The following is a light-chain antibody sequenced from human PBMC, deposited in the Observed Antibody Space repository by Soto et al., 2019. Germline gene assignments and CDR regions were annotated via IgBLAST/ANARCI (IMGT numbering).Light chain of an antibody. CDR2: EVS. V-gene: IGLV2-8*01. Sequence: QSVLTQPPSASGSRGQSVTISCTGTSSDVGGYNYVSWYQQHPGKAPKLMIYEVSKRPSGVPDRFSGSKSGDTASLTVSGLQAEDEAEYYCSSYAGSNNWVFGGGTKLTVL. CDR3: SSYAGSNNWV. CDR1: SSDVGGYNY. J-gene: IGLJ3*02.